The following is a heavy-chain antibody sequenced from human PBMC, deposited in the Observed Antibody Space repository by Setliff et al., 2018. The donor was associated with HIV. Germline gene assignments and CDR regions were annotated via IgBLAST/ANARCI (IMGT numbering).Heavy chain of an antibody. D-gene: IGHD1-26*01. V-gene: IGHV3-15*01. CDR3: TTDLGGSYHGWNY. Sequence: GGSLRLSCAASGFTFSSHWMSWVRQAPGKGLEWVGRIKSKTDGGTTDYAAPVKGRFTISRDDSKNTLYLQMNSLKTEDTAVYYCTTDLGGSYHGWNYWGQGTLVTVSS. CDR2: IKSKTDGGTT. J-gene: IGHJ4*02. CDR1: GFTFSSHW.